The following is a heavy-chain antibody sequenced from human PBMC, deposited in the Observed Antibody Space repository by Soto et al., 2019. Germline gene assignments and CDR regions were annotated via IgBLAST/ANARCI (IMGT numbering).Heavy chain of an antibody. J-gene: IGHJ6*02. V-gene: IGHV1-8*01. D-gene: IGHD3-10*01. Sequence: ASVKVSCKASGYTSTSYDINWVRQATGQGLEWMGWMNPNSGNTGYAQKFQGRVTMTRNTSISTAYMELSSLRSEDTAVYYCARLGDAIRGVIFRYYYGMDVWGQGTTVTVSS. CDR2: MNPNSGNT. CDR1: GYTSTSYD. CDR3: ARLGDAIRGVIFRYYYGMDV.